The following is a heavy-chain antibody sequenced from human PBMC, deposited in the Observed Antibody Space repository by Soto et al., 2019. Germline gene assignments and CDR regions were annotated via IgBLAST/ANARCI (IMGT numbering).Heavy chain of an antibody. V-gene: IGHV1-2*02. Sequence: ASVKVSFKASGYTFTGYYMHWVRQAPGQGLEWMGWINPNSGGTNYAQKFQGRVTMTRDTSISTAYMELSRLRSDDTAVYYCARVNGERDPYNWFDPWGQGTLVTVSS. CDR3: ARVNGERDPYNWFDP. CDR2: INPNSGGT. J-gene: IGHJ5*02. CDR1: GYTFTGYY.